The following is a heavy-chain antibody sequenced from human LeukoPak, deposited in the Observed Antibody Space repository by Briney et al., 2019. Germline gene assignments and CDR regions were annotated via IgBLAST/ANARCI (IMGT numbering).Heavy chain of an antibody. V-gene: IGHV4-4*07. CDR1: GGSISSYY. CDR3: ARDSGDYGDYTWFDP. Sequence: PSETLSLTCTVSGGSISSYYWSWIRQPAGKGLEWIGRIYTSGSTNYNPSLKSRVTMSVDTSKNQFSLKLSSVTAADTAVYYCARDSGDYGDYTWFDPWGQGTLVTVSS. J-gene: IGHJ5*02. CDR2: IYTSGST. D-gene: IGHD4-17*01.